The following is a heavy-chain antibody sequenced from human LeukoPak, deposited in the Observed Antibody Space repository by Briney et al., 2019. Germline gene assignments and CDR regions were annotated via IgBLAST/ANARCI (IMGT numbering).Heavy chain of an antibody. CDR1: GGTFSSYA. J-gene: IGHJ4*02. CDR3: ASRDLRIMGPPDY. D-gene: IGHD2/OR15-2a*01. CDR2: IIPIFGTA. Sequence: SVKVSCKASGGTFSSYAISWVRQAPGQGLEWMGGIIPIFGTANYAQKFQGRVTITTDESTSTAYMELSSLRSEDTAVYYCASRDLRIMGPPDYWGQGTLVTVSS. V-gene: IGHV1-69*05.